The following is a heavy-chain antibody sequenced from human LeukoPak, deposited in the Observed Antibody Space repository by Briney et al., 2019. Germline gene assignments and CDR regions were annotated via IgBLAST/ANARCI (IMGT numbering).Heavy chain of an antibody. CDR1: GFTFSSYS. D-gene: IGHD3-9*01. J-gene: IGHJ4*02. V-gene: IGHV3-21*01. CDR3: ARGGDYDMMTGYWNY. Sequence: GGSLRLSCAASGFTFSSYSMNWVRQAPGKGLEWVSSISSSSSYIYYADSVKGRFTISRDNAKNSLYLQMNSLRAEDTAVYYCARGGDYDMMTGYWNYWGQGTLVTVSS. CDR2: ISSSSSYI.